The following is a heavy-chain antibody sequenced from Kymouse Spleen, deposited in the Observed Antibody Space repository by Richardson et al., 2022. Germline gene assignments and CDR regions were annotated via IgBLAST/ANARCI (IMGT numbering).Heavy chain of an antibody. V-gene: IGHV4-34*01. Sequence: QVQLQQWGAGLLKPSETLSLTCAVYGGSFSGYYWSWIRQPPGKGLEWIGEINHSGSTNYNPSLKSRVTISVDTSKNQFSLKLSSVTAADTAVYYCARGHSSSSRYYYYGMDVWGQGTTVTVSS. D-gene: IGHD6-6*01. CDR1: GGSFSGYY. J-gene: IGHJ6*02. CDR2: INHSGST. CDR3: ARGHSSSSRYYYYGMDV.